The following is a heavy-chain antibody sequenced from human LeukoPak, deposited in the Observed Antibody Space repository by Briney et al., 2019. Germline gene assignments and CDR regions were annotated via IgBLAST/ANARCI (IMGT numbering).Heavy chain of an antibody. V-gene: IGHV3-74*01. D-gene: IGHD3-10*01. CDR2: ISSDGSNT. Sequence: GGSLRLSCAASGFTVSSFWMHWVRQAPGKGLVWVSRISSDGSNTYYADSVKGRFTISRDTAMNTLYLQMNSLRVEDTADYYCTRGRGSYGWFDPWGQGTQVTVSS. CDR1: GFTVSSFW. J-gene: IGHJ5*02. CDR3: TRGRGSYGWFDP.